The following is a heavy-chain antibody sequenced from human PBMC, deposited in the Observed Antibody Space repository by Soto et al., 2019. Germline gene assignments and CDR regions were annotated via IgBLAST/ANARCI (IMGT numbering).Heavy chain of an antibody. Sequence: SETLSLTCTVSGGSISSSSYYWGWIRQPPGKGLEWIGSIYYSGSTYYNPSLKSRVTISVDTSKNQFSLKLSSVTAADTAVYYCARHIEATVVAATEAAWFDPWGQGTLVTVSS. J-gene: IGHJ5*02. D-gene: IGHD2-15*01. CDR1: GGSISSSSYY. CDR3: ARHIEATVVAATEAAWFDP. CDR2: IYYSGST. V-gene: IGHV4-39*01.